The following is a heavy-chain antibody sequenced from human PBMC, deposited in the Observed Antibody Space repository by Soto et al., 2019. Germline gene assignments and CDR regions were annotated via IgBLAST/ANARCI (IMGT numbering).Heavy chain of an antibody. CDR1: AGSIXXXXXX. CDR2: ISYSGST. Sequence: QVQLQESGPGLVRPSQTLSLTCTVSAGSIXXXXXXXXWIRQHPEKGLEWIGYISYSGSTFYHSSXKXXXXIXLXXXXXXXXXXXTSVTAADTAVYYCARSAQWDGFDPWGQGTMVTVSS. D-gene: IGHD2-8*01. V-gene: IGHV4-31*01. J-gene: IGHJ3*01. CDR3: ARSAQWDGFDP.